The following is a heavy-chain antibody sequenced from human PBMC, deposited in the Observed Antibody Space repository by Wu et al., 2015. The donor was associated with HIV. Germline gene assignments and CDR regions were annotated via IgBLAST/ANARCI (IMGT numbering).Heavy chain of an antibody. CDR1: GHTFIDFY. J-gene: IGHJ6*03. CDR3: ASGTIRFFPDYYYFMDV. V-gene: IGHV1-2*02. Sequence: QVQLEQSGAEVRKPGASVKVSCKASGHTFIDFYLHWVRQAPGQGLEWMGWINPNREATNYAHKFRGRITMTRDTSITTVSMELRSLRSDDSAIYYCASGTIRFFPDYYYFMDVWGKGTTVTVS. CDR2: INPNREAT. D-gene: IGHD3-3*01.